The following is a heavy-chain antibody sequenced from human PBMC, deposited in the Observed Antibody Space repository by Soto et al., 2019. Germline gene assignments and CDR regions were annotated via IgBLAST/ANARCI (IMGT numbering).Heavy chain of an antibody. J-gene: IGHJ5*02. Sequence: SGPTLVNPTETLTLTCTVSGFSLSNARMGVSWIRQPPGKALEWLAHIFSNDEKSYSTSLKSRLTISKDTSKNQVVLTMTNMDPVDTATYYCAHRNDYGLNWFDPWGQGTLVTVSS. CDR1: GFSLSNARMG. CDR2: IFSNDEK. CDR3: AHRNDYGLNWFDP. D-gene: IGHD1-1*01. V-gene: IGHV2-26*01.